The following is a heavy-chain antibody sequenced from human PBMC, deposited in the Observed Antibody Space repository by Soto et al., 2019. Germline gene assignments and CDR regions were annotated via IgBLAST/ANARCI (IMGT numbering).Heavy chain of an antibody. D-gene: IGHD6-19*01. V-gene: IGHV3-9*01. J-gene: IGHJ3*02. Sequence: EVQLVESGGGLVQPGRSLRLSCAASGFTFDDYAMHWVRQAPGKGLEWVSGISWNSGSIGYADSVRGRFTISRDNAKNSLYLQMNSLRAEDTALYYCAKDWVAVAFETFDIWGQGTMVTVSS. CDR2: ISWNSGSI. CDR1: GFTFDDYA. CDR3: AKDWVAVAFETFDI.